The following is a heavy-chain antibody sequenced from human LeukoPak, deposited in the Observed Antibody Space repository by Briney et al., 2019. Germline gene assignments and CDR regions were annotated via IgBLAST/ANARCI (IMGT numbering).Heavy chain of an antibody. J-gene: IGHJ4*02. CDR2: INIDADSI. CDR3: ARGPEREHIDY. Sequence: GGSLRLSCAASGFTFTNYWMYWVRQARGQELAWVSRINIDADSIRYADSVKGRFTISRDNAKNTLYLQMNSLRGEDTAVYYCARGPEREHIDYWGQGTLVTVSS. V-gene: IGHV3-74*01. D-gene: IGHD1-26*01. CDR1: GFTFTNYW.